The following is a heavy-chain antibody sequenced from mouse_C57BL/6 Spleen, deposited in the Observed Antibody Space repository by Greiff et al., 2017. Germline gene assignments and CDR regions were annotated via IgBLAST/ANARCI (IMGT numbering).Heavy chain of an antibody. CDR1: GYTFTDYY. Sequence: VQRVESGAELVRPGASVKLSCKASGYTFTDYYINWVKQRPGQGLEWIARIYPGSGNTYYNEKFKGKATLTAEKSSSTAYMQLSSLTSEDSAVYFCARSGDYGRELAMDYWGQGTSVTVSS. CDR3: ARSGDYGRELAMDY. D-gene: IGHD1-1*01. CDR2: IYPGSGNT. J-gene: IGHJ4*01. V-gene: IGHV1-76*01.